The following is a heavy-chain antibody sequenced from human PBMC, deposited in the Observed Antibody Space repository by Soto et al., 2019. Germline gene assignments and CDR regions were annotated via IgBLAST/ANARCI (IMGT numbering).Heavy chain of an antibody. V-gene: IGHV3-74*03. D-gene: IGHD3-22*01. J-gene: IGHJ4*02. CDR1: GLTFRSYW. CDR2: INTDGSVA. CDR3: ARDPGTGYYDSSGYYYD. Sequence: PGGSLRLSCAASGLTFRSYWMHWVRQAPGKGLVWVSRINTDGSVAMYADSVKGRFTISRDNAKNTLFLQMNSLRADDTAVYYCARDPGTGYYDSSGYYYDWGQGTLVTVSS.